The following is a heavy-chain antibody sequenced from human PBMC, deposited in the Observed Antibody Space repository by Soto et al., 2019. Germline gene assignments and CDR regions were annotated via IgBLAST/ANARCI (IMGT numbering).Heavy chain of an antibody. CDR2: IWYDGSNK. CDR3: ARKNYVYYYYGMDV. J-gene: IGHJ6*02. D-gene: IGHD3-16*01. CDR1: GFTFSSYG. V-gene: IGHV3-33*01. Sequence: GGSLRLSCAASGFTFSSYGMHWVRQAPGKGLEWVAVIWYDGSNKYYADSVKGRFTISRDNSKNTLYLQMNSLRAEDTAVYYCARKNYVYYYYGMDVWGQGTTVTVSS.